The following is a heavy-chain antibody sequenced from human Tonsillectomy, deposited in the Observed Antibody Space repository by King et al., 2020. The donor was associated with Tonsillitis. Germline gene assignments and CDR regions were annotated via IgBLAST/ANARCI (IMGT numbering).Heavy chain of an antibody. J-gene: IGHJ4*02. V-gene: IGHV3-23*04. Sequence: VQLVESGGGLVQPGGSLRLPCAASGFTLSSYVMSWVRQAPGKGLEWVSAISGSGGSTYYADSVKGRFTISRDNSKNTLYLQMNSLRAEDTAVYYGAKGQWFGDLGDGGNGGFDYWGQGTLVTVSS. CDR2: ISGSGGST. CDR1: GFTLSSYV. D-gene: IGHD3-10*01. CDR3: AKGQWFGDLGDGGNGGFDY.